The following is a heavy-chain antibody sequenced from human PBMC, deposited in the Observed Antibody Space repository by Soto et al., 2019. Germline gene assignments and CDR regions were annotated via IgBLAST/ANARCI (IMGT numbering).Heavy chain of an antibody. D-gene: IGHD6-6*01. CDR3: ARAYLEYSSSSRVDWFDP. CDR1: GYTFTSYG. CDR2: ISAYNGNT. Sequence: GASVKVSCKASGYTFTSYGISWVRQAPGQGLEWMGWISAYNGNTNYAQKLQGRVTMTTDTSTSTAYMELRSLRSDDTAVYYCARAYLEYSSSSRVDWFDPWGQGTLVTVSS. V-gene: IGHV1-18*04. J-gene: IGHJ5*02.